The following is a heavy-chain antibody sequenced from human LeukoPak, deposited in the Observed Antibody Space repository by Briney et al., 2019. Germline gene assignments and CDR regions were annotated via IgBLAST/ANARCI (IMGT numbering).Heavy chain of an antibody. CDR3: ARDPTPRYCSGGSCYTHYGMDV. V-gene: IGHV3-21*01. D-gene: IGHD2-15*01. Sequence: PGGSLRLSCAASGFTFSSYTMNWVRQAPGKGLEWVSSISSSSSYIYYADSVKGRLTIPRDNAKNSLYLQMNSLRAEDTAVYYCARDPTPRYCSGGSCYTHYGMDVWGQGTTVTVSS. CDR1: GFTFSSYT. CDR2: ISSSSSYI. J-gene: IGHJ6*02.